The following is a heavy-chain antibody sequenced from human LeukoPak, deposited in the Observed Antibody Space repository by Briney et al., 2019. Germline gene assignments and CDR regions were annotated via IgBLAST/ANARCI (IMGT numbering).Heavy chain of an antibody. CDR1: GFTFSSYA. Sequence: PGGSLRLSCAASGFTFSSYAMHWVRQAPGKGLEWVAVIPYDGSNKYYADAVKGRFTISRDNSKNTLYLQMNSLRAEDTAVYYCARDVTPRYWGQGTLVTVSS. CDR3: ARDVTPRY. V-gene: IGHV3-30-3*01. J-gene: IGHJ4*02. CDR2: IPYDGSNK.